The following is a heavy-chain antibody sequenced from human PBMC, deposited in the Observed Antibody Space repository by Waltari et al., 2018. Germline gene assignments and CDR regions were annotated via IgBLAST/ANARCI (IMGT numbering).Heavy chain of an antibody. V-gene: IGHV3-23*01. CDR1: GFTFSSYA. D-gene: IGHD5-18*01. CDR2: ISGSGGST. J-gene: IGHJ4*02. CDR3: AVPGRYSYGWYFDY. Sequence: EVQLLESGGGLVQPGGSLRLSCAASGFTFSSYAMSWVRPAPGKGLEWVSAISGSGGSTYYADSVKGRFTISRDNSKNTLYLQMNSLRAEDTAVYYCAVPGRYSYGWYFDYWGQGTLVTVSS.